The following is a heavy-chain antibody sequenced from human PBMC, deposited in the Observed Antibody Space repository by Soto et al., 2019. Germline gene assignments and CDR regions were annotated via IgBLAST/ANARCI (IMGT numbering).Heavy chain of an antibody. V-gene: IGHV1-58*01. CDR1: GFTFTSSA. D-gene: IGHD6-19*01. CDR2: IIVGSGNT. Sequence: ASVKVSCKASGFTFTSSAVQWVRQARGQRLEWIGWIIVGSGNTNYAQKFQERVTITRDMSTSTAYMELSSLRSEDTAVYYCAALSSAAAVADPLYAFDIWGQGTMVTVSS. J-gene: IGHJ3*02. CDR3: AALSSAAAVADPLYAFDI.